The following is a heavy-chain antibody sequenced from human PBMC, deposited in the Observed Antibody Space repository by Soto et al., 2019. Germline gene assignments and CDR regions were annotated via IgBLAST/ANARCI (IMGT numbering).Heavy chain of an antibody. D-gene: IGHD3-16*02. V-gene: IGHV3-30-3*01. J-gene: IGHJ4*02. CDR3: ARGAFGGVIAPIDY. CDR2: ISYDGSNK. Sequence: QVQLVESGGGVVQPGRSLRLSCAASGFTFSSYAMHWVRQAPGKGLEWVAVISYDGSNKYYADSVKGRFTISRDNSKNTLYLQMNSLRAEDTAVYYCARGAFGGVIAPIDYWGQGTMFTVSS. CDR1: GFTFSSYA.